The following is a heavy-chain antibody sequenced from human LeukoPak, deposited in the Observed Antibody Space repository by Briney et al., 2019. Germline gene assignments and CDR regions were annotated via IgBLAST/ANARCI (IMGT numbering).Heavy chain of an antibody. Sequence: GSLRLSCAASGFTFSSYGMHWVRQAPGKGLEWVAVISYDGSNKYYADSVKGRFTISRDNSKNTLYLQMNSLRAEDTAVYYCARDSYDYVWGSYRYTRAPIDYWGQGTLVTVSS. CDR2: ISYDGSNK. D-gene: IGHD3-16*02. J-gene: IGHJ4*02. CDR1: GFTFSSYG. V-gene: IGHV3-30*19. CDR3: ARDSYDYVWGSYRYTRAPIDY.